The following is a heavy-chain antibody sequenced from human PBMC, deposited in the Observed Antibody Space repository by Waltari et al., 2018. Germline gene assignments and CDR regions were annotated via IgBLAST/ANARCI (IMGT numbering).Heavy chain of an antibody. CDR1: GGSFRGSY. CDR2: INHSGST. V-gene: IGHV4-34*01. Sequence: QVQLQQWGAGLLKPSETLSLTCAVYGGSFRGSYLSWIRQPPGKGLEWIGEINHSGSTNYNPSLKSRVTISVDTSKNQFSLKLSSVTAADTAVYYCARHFDSYSSFYYGMDVWGQGTTVTVSS. D-gene: IGHD3-9*01. J-gene: IGHJ6*02. CDR3: ARHFDSYSSFYYGMDV.